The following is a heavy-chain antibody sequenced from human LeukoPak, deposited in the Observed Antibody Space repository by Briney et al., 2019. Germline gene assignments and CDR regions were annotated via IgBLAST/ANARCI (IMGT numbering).Heavy chain of an antibody. CDR1: GYTFTSYD. J-gene: IGHJ3*02. Sequence: GASVKVSCKASGYTFTSYDINWVRQATGQGLEWMGWMNPNSGNTGYAQKLQGRVTMTRNTSISTAYMELSSLRSEDTAVYYCARTYSSGWYGLRVTVKNAFDIWGQGTMVTVSS. V-gene: IGHV1-8*01. D-gene: IGHD6-19*01. CDR3: ARTYSSGWYGLRVTVKNAFDI. CDR2: MNPNSGNT.